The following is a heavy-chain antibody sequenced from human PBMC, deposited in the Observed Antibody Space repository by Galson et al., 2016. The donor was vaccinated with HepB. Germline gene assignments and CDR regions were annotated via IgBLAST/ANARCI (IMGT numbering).Heavy chain of an antibody. V-gene: IGHV3-23*01. CDR1: GLTFSRFA. CDR3: AKFKGLVVSRYSMDV. J-gene: IGHJ6*03. Sequence: SLRLSCAASGLTFSRFAMSWVRQAPGKGLEWVAGLSGSATTIWYADSVRGRFTISRDNSKNTLYLQMNSLRVEDTAVYYCAKFKGLVVSRYSMDVWGKGTTVAVSS. CDR2: LSGSATTI. D-gene: IGHD2-15*01.